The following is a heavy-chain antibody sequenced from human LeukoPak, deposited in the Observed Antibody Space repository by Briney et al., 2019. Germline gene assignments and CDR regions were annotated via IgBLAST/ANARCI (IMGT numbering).Heavy chain of an antibody. D-gene: IGHD3-3*01. J-gene: IGHJ4*02. CDR1: GFTFSSYA. Sequence: GGSLRLSCAASGFTFSSYAMSWVRQAPGKGLEWVSAISGSGGSTYYADSVKGRFTISRDNSKNTLYLQMNSLRAEDTAVYYCAKPYYDFWSGYYTGIAPDYWGQGTLVTVSS. V-gene: IGHV3-23*01. CDR2: ISGSGGST. CDR3: AKPYYDFWSGYYTGIAPDY.